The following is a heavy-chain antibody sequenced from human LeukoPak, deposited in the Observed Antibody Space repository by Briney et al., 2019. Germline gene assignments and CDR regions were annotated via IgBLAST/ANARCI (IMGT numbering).Heavy chain of an antibody. D-gene: IGHD3-3*01. J-gene: IGHJ4*02. CDR3: AKVQNIRFLEWLSDY. V-gene: IGHV3-30*02. CDR2: IRYDGSNK. CDR1: GFTFSSYG. Sequence: GGSLRLSCAASGFTFSSYGMHWVRQAPGKGLEWVAFIRYDGSNKYYADSVKGRFTISRDNSKNTLYLQMNSLRAEDTAVYYCAKVQNIRFLEWLSDYWGQGTLVTVSS.